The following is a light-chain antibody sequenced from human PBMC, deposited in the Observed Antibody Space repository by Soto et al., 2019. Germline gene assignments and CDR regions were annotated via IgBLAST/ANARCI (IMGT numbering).Light chain of an antibody. J-gene: IGKJ2*01. V-gene: IGKV1-5*01. CDR3: QQYKSYSPYT. CDR2: DAS. Sequence: DIQMTQSPSTLSASVGDRVTIACRASQDINTWLAWYQQKPGKAPKLLVYDASILESGVPSRFSGSGYATEFTLTISGLQPDVFATYYCQQYKSYSPYTFGQGTKLDI. CDR1: QDINTW.